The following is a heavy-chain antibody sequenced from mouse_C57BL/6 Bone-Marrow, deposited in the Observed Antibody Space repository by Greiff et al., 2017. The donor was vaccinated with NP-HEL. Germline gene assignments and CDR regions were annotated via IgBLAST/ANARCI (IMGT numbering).Heavy chain of an antibody. CDR1: GYTFTSYD. V-gene: IGHV1-85*01. Sequence: QVQLKESGPELVKPGASVKLSCKASGYTFTSYDINWVKQRPGQGLEWIGWIYPRDGSTKYNEKFKGKATLPVDTSSSTAYMELHSLTSEDSAVYFCARCHYYGSSYWYFDVWGTGTTVTVSS. CDR3: ARCHYYGSSYWYFDV. D-gene: IGHD1-1*01. J-gene: IGHJ1*03. CDR2: IYPRDGST.